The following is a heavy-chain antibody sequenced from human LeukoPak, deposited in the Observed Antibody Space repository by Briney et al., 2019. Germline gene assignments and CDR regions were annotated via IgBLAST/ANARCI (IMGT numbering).Heavy chain of an antibody. CDR3: ARGSSVDIDAFDI. V-gene: IGHV4-34*01. CDR2: INHSGST. J-gene: IGHJ3*02. Sequence: SETLSLTCAVYGGSFSGYYWSWIRQPPGKGLEWIGEINHSGSTNYNPSLKSRVTISVDTSKNQFSLKLSSVTAADTAVYYCARGSSVDIDAFDIWGQGTMVTVSS. CDR1: GGSFSGYY. D-gene: IGHD5-12*01.